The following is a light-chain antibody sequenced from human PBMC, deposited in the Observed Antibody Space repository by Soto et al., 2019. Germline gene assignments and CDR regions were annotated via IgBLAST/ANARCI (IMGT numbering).Light chain of an antibody. V-gene: IGKV1-5*03. CDR1: QSVTTW. J-gene: IGKJ1*01. CDR2: KAS. CDR3: QQYKSHSWT. Sequence: DIQMIQSPSTLSASIGDRVTITCRASQSVTTWLAWYQQKPGKAPKLLMSKASSLESGVPSRFSGSGSGTEFTLTISSLQPDDFATYYCQQYKSHSWTFGQGTKVEIK.